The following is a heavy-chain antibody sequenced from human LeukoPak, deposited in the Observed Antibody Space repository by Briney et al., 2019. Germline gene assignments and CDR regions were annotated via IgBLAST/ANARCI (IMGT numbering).Heavy chain of an antibody. J-gene: IGHJ4*02. CDR1: GYTFTSYA. CDR3: ARDLWEKYSSGREDY. CDR2: INTNTGNP. Sequence: ASVKVSCKASGYTFTSYAMNWVRQAPGQRLEWMGWINTNTGNPTYAQGFTGRFVFSLDTSVSTAYLQISSLKAEDTAVYYCARDLWEKYSSGREDYWGQGTLVTVSS. V-gene: IGHV7-4-1*02. D-gene: IGHD6-19*01.